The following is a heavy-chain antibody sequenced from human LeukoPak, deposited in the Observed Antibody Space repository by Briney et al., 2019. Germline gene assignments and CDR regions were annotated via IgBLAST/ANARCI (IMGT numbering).Heavy chain of an antibody. Sequence: RTGGSLRLSCAASEFTVSNNYMNWVRQAPGKGLEWVSVIYSGGITYYADSVKGRFTVSRDNSQNTLYLQMDSLRAEDTAVYYCARSQRIAAAATYYFDYWGQGTLVTVSS. CDR2: IYSGGIT. J-gene: IGHJ4*02. V-gene: IGHV3-66*01. CDR1: EFTVSNNY. CDR3: ARSQRIAAAATYYFDY. D-gene: IGHD6-13*01.